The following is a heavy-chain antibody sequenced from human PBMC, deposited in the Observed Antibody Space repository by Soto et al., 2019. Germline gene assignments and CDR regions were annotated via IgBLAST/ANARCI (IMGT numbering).Heavy chain of an antibody. CDR2: INPSSGST. CDR3: ARPSSGYRLAY. CDR1: GYTFTSYY. Sequence: QVQLVQSGAEVKKPGASVKVSCKASGYTFTSYYMHWVRQAPGQGLEWMGIINPSSGSTTYAQKLQRRVTMTRDTSTSTVYLELSSLRSEDTAMYYCARPSSGYRLAYWGQGTLVTVSS. D-gene: IGHD3-22*01. V-gene: IGHV1-46*01. J-gene: IGHJ4*02.